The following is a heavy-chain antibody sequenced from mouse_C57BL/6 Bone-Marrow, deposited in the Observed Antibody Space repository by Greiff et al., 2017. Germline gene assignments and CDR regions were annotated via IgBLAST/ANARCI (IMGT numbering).Heavy chain of an antibody. CDR2: IFPGSGST. CDR1: GYTFTDYY. CDR3: ARLIYYGSPYYAMDY. D-gene: IGHD1-1*01. Sequence: VQLQQSGPELVKPGASVKISCKASGYTFTDYYINWVKQRPGQGLAWIGWIFPGSGSTYYNEKFKGKATLTVDKSSSTAYMLLSSLTSEDSAVYFCARLIYYGSPYYAMDYWGQGTSVTVAS. V-gene: IGHV1-75*01. J-gene: IGHJ4*01.